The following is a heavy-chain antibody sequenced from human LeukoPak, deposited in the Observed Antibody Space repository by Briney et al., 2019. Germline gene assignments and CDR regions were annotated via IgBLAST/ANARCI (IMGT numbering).Heavy chain of an antibody. CDR1: GYTFSSYA. D-gene: IGHD2-2*01. V-gene: IGHV3-30-3*01. J-gene: IGHJ4*02. CDR3: ARVPPYCSSTSCYFDY. CDR2: TSYDGSNK. Sequence: PGGSLRLSCAASGYTFSSYAMHWVRQAPGKGLEWVAVTSYDGSNKYYADSVKGRFTISRDNSKNTLYLQMNSLRAEDTAVYYCARVPPYCSSTSCYFDYWGQGTLVTVSS.